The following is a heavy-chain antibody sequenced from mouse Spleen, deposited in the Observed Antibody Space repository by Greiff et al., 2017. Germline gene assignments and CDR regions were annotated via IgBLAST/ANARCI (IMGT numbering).Heavy chain of an antibody. CDR3: ARPDYYGTAMDY. CDR1: GYTFTSYT. V-gene: IGHV1-4*01. CDR2: INPSSGYT. J-gene: IGHJ4*01. Sequence: QVQLKQSGAELARPGASVKMSCKASGYTFTSYTMHWVKQRPGQGLEWIGYINPSSGYTNYNQKFKDKATLTADKSSSTAYMQLSSLTSEDSAVYYCARPDYYGTAMDYWGQGTSVTVSS. D-gene: IGHD1-1*01.